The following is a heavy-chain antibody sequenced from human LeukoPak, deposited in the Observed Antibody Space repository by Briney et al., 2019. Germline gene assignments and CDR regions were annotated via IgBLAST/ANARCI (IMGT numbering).Heavy chain of an antibody. CDR1: GYTFTGYY. CDR2: INPNSGGT. CDR3: ARSRLTSYYYYYYGMDV. D-gene: IGHD4/OR15-4a*01. J-gene: IGHJ6*02. Sequence: ASVKVSCKASGYTFTGYYMHWVRQAPGQGLEWMGWINPNSGGTNYAQKFQGRVTMTRDTSISTAYMELSRLRSEDTAVYYCARSRLTSYYYYYYGMDVWGQGTTVTVSS. V-gene: IGHV1-2*02.